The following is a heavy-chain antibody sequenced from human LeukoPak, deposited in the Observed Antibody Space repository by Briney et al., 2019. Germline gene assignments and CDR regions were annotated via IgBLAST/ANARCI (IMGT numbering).Heavy chain of an antibody. V-gene: IGHV4-59*01. Sequence: KPSETLSLTCTVSGVSISPFFWSWIRQPPGKGLEWIAHVYHSGTTTYNPSLTSRVGISADEARNQFSLRLTSVTAADTAVYCCARGACSGGSCLDSWGQGILVSVSS. J-gene: IGHJ4*02. CDR3: ARGACSGGSCLDS. CDR2: VYHSGTT. D-gene: IGHD2-15*01. CDR1: GVSISPFF.